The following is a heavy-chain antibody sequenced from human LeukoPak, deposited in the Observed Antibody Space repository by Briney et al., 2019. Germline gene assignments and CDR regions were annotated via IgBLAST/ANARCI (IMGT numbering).Heavy chain of an antibody. CDR2: INPNSGGT. V-gene: IGHV1-2*02. CDR1: GTKLTGNY. CDR3: SREDY. J-gene: IGHJ4*02. Sequence: ASVKVSCKASGTKLTGNYLPWVGRAPGQGLEWVGWINPNSGGTNYAQKFQGRVTMTRDTSISTVYMELSRLRSDDTAVYYCSREDYWGQGTLVTVSS.